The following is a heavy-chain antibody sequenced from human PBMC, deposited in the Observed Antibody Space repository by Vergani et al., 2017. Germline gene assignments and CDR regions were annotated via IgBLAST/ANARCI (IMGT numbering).Heavy chain of an antibody. Sequence: QITLRESGPTLVKPTQTLTLTCTFSGFSLTTGGEGVGWIRQPPGRALEWLAFVYWNDDERYSPSLKSRVTITKDTSKNEVILTMATMGPVDTATYYCVHRLGYFDWDGAFDVWGPGTMVTVSS. CDR3: VHRLGYFDWDGAFDV. D-gene: IGHD3-9*01. V-gene: IGHV2-5*01. J-gene: IGHJ3*01. CDR1: GFSLTTGGEG. CDR2: VYWNDDE.